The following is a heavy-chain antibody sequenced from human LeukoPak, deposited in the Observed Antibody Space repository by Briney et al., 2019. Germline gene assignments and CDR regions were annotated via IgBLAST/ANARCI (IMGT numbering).Heavy chain of an antibody. CDR3: AKDHSSPAGY. Sequence: PGGSLRLSCAASGFTSPDSAMSWVRQAPGEGLEWVSTISDSGGSTYYADSVRGRFTISRDNSKNTLYLQMNSLRAEDTAVYYCAKDHSSPAGYWGQGTLVTVSS. J-gene: IGHJ4*02. D-gene: IGHD6-13*01. V-gene: IGHV3-23*01. CDR1: GFTSPDSA. CDR2: ISDSGGST.